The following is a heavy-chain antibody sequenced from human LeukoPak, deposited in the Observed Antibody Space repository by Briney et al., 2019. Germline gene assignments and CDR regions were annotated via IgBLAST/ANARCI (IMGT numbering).Heavy chain of an antibody. D-gene: IGHD6-13*01. CDR2: ISWNSGSI. CDR3: AYSSSWYFGY. CDR1: GFTFDDYA. Sequence: GGSLRLSCAASGFTFDDYAMHWVRQAPGKGLEWVSGISWNSGSIGYADSVKGRFTISRDNAKNSLYLQMNSLRAEDTAVYYCAYSSSWYFGYWGQGTLVTVSS. V-gene: IGHV3-9*01. J-gene: IGHJ4*02.